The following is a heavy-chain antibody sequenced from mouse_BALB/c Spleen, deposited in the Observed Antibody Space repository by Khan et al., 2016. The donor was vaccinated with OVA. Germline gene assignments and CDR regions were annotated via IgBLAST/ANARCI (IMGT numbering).Heavy chain of an antibody. CDR3: ARERDYYGSRGYFDV. D-gene: IGHD1-1*01. CDR1: GFTFSSFG. J-gene: IGHJ1*01. Sequence: EVELVESGGGLVQPGGSRKLSCAASGFTFSSFGMHWVRQAPEKGLESVAYISSGSSTMYYADTIKGRFTISRDNPKNPLFLQMTSLRSEDTAKYFCARERDYYGSRGYFDVWGAGTTVTVSS. V-gene: IGHV5-17*02. CDR2: ISSGSSTM.